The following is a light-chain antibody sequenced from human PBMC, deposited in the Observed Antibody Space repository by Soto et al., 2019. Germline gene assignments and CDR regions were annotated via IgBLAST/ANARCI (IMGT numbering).Light chain of an antibody. CDR2: DVS. Sequence: QSALTQPASVSGSPGQSITISCTGSSSDVGDHNYVSWSQQHPGEAPKLMIYDVSNRPPGVSSRFSGSKSGNTASLTSSGLQAEEEADYYCSSYTSGTSLFVFGTGTKLTVL. CDR1: SSDVGDHNY. V-gene: IGLV2-14*01. CDR3: SSYTSGTSLFV. J-gene: IGLJ1*01.